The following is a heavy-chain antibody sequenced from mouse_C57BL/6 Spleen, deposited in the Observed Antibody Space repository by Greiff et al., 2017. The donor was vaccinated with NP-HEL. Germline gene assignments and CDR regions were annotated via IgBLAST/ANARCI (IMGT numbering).Heavy chain of an antibody. V-gene: IGHV5-4*01. J-gene: IGHJ3*01. CDR3: ARDSRDYYDYDGAWFAY. Sequence: EVMLVESGGGLVKPGGSLKLSCAASGFTFSSYAMSWVRQTPEKRLEWVATISDGGSYTYYPDNVKGRFTISRDNAKNNLYLQMSQLKSEDTAMYYCARDSRDYYDYDGAWFAYWGQGTLVTVSA. CDR2: ISDGGSYT. D-gene: IGHD2-4*01. CDR1: GFTFSSYA.